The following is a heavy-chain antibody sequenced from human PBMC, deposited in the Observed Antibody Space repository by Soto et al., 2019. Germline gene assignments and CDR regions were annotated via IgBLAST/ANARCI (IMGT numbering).Heavy chain of an antibody. CDR2: IYYSGST. CDR3: ARAPSEGFRWFGHYGMDV. V-gene: IGHV4-59*01. D-gene: IGHD3-10*01. CDR1: GGSISSYY. Sequence: SETLSLTCTVSGGSISSYYWSWIRQPPGKGLEWIGYIYYSGSTNYNPSLKSRVTISVDTSKNQFSLKLSSVTAADTAVYYCARAPSEGFRWFGHYGMDVWGQGTTVTVSS. J-gene: IGHJ6*02.